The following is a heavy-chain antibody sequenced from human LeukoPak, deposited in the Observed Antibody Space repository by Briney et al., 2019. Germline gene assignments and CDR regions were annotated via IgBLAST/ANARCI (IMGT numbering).Heavy chain of an antibody. V-gene: IGHV1-46*01. CDR2: INPSGGSA. CDR3: AKARLGSSASADY. J-gene: IGHJ4*02. CDR1: GYTFTSYH. Sequence: ASVKVSCKASGYTFTSYHMHWVRQAPGQGLEWMGIINPSGGSATYAQKFQGRVTMTRDTSTSTVYIEVSSLRSEDTAVYYCAKARLGSSASADYWGQGILVTVSS. D-gene: IGHD6-19*01.